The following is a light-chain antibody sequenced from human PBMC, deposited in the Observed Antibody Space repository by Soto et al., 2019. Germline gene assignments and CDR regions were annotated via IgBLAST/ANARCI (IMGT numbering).Light chain of an antibody. CDR3: QQRSN. J-gene: IGKJ4*01. CDR2: DAS. Sequence: EIVLTQSPATLSLSPGERATLSCRASQSVSSYLAWYQQKPGQAPRLLIYDASNRATGIPARFSGSGSGTDFTHTISSLEPEDFAVYYCQQRSNFGGGTKVEIK. V-gene: IGKV3-11*01. CDR1: QSVSSY.